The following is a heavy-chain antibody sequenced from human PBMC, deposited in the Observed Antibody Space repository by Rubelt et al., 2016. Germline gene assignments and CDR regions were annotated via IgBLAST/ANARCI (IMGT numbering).Heavy chain of an antibody. D-gene: IGHD2-2*01. V-gene: IGHV4-34*01. Sequence: QVQLQQWGAGLLKPSETLSLTCAVYGGSFSGYYWSWIRQPPGKGLEWIGEINHSGSTNYNPSLKSRVTISVDTSKNQFSLKLSSVTAADTAVDYCARCSTINRRGDYWGQGTLVTVSS. CDR2: INHSGST. CDR3: ARCSTINRRGDY. CDR1: GGSFSGYY. J-gene: IGHJ4*02.